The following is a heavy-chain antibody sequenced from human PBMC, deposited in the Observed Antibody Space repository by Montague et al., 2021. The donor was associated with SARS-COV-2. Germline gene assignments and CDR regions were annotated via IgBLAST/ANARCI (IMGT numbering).Heavy chain of an antibody. J-gene: IGHJ4*02. CDR1: GGSISSYY. Sequence: SETLSLTCEVSGGSISSYYWSWIRQSPGEGLEWIGYVHYTGSTKYNPSLKTRVTLSLDTPKNQFSLKLSSVTAADTAVYYCARAQNTCFIANCVNYFEVWGLGALVTVSS. V-gene: IGHV4-59*01. D-gene: IGHD1-1*01. CDR2: VHYTGST. CDR3: ARAQNTCFIANCVNYFEV.